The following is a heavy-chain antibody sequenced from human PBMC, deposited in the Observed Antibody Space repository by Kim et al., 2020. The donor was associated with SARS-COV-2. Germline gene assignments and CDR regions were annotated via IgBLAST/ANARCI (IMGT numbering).Heavy chain of an antibody. CDR2: TYYTSKLYN. V-gene: IGHV6-1*01. J-gene: IGHJ4*02. Sequence: SQTLSLTCAVSGDSVSRYIWTWIRQSPSRGLEWLGRTYYTSKLYNYYAPSLKSRITIKPDTSKNQVSLQLNSVTPEDTAVYFCARGKFFEYWGQGTLVTVSS. CDR1: GDSVSRYI. CDR3: ARGKFFEY.